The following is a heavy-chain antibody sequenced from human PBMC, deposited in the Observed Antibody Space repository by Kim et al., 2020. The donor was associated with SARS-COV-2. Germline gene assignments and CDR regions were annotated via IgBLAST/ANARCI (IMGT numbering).Heavy chain of an antibody. CDR1: GGSISSSSYY. CDR3: ARLRVSISWYYYYYGMDV. Sequence: SETLSLTCTVSGGSISSSSYYWGWIRQPPGKGLEWIVSIYYSGSTYYNPSLKSRVTISVDTSKNQFSLKLSSVTAADTAVDYCARLRVSISWYYYYYGMDVWGRGTTVTVSS. J-gene: IGHJ6*02. V-gene: IGHV4-39*01. CDR2: IYYSGST. D-gene: IGHD6-13*01.